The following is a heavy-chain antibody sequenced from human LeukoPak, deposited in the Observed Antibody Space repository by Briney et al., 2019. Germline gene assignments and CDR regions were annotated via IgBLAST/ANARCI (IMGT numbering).Heavy chain of an antibody. V-gene: IGHV1-8*03. CDR3: ARVVSGYDAFDP. CDR1: GYTFTSYD. J-gene: IGHJ5*02. Sequence: ASXKVSCKASGYTFTSYDINWVRQATGQGLEWMGWMNPNSGNTGYAQKFQGRVTITRNTSISTAYMELSSLRSEDTAVYYCARVVSGYDAFDPWGQGTLVTVSS. CDR2: MNPNSGNT. D-gene: IGHD5-12*01.